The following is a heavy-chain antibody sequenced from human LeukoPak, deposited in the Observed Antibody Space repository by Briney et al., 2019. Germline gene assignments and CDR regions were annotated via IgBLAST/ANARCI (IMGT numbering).Heavy chain of an antibody. D-gene: IGHD3-22*01. CDR3: ARAAEHSSGHITARYYYYMDV. CDR2: ISHSGST. Sequence: SETLSLTCTVSGYSISSGYYWGWIRQSPGKGLEWIEIISHSGSTYDNPSLKSRVTISLDTSKNQISLRLSSVTAADTAVYYCARAAEHSSGHITARYYYYMDVWGKGTTVTISS. V-gene: IGHV4-38-2*02. CDR1: GYSISSGYY. J-gene: IGHJ6*03.